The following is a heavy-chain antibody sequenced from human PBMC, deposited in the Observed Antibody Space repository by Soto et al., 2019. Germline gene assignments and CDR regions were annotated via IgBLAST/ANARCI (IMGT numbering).Heavy chain of an antibody. Sequence: PRGSLRLSCAASGFTFSSYAMSWVRQAPGKGLEWVSAISGSGGSTYYADSVKGRFTISRDNSKNTLYLQMNSLRAEDTAVYYCAKVNHVYYYDSSGYYRTFDDWGQGTLVTVSS. CDR1: GFTFSSYA. CDR3: AKVNHVYYYDSSGYYRTFDD. D-gene: IGHD3-22*01. V-gene: IGHV3-23*01. CDR2: ISGSGGST. J-gene: IGHJ4*02.